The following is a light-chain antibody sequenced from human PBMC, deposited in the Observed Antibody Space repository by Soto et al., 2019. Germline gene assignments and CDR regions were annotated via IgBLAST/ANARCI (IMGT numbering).Light chain of an antibody. J-gene: IGLJ1*01. CDR3: SSYTSSSTYV. Sequence: QSLVAQPSPLSGSPGQSITLSCPGNSSDVGGYNYVSWYQQHPGKAPKLMIYDVSNRPSGISNRFSGSKSGNTASLTISGLQAEDEADYYCSSYTSSSTYVFGTGTKVTVL. CDR1: SSDVGGYNY. CDR2: DVS. V-gene: IGLV2-14*01.